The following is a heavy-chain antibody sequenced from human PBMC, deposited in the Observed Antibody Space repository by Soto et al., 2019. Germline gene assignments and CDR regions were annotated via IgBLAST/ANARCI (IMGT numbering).Heavy chain of an antibody. CDR2: MNPNSANT. D-gene: IGHD6-19*01. CDR1: GYTFTSYD. Sequence: QVHLVQSGAEMKKPGASVRVSCQASGYTFTSYDISWVRQATGQGLEWMGWMNPNSANTGYAQKFQGRVTMTRNTSIGTAYMELTSLRSEDTAVYYCARGSRYSSGRESLDYWGQGTLVTVSS. V-gene: IGHV1-8*01. CDR3: ARGSRYSSGRESLDY. J-gene: IGHJ4*02.